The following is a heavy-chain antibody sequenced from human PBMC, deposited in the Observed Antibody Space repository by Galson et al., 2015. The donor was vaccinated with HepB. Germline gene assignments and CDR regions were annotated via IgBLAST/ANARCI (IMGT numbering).Heavy chain of an antibody. D-gene: IGHD1-26*01. CDR2: IYTSGSS. CDR3: ARGKVGATTRAFDI. Sequence: ETLSLTCTVSGGSISSYSWSWIRQPAGKALEWIGRIYTSGSSNYNPSLKSRVTMSVDTSKNQFSLKLSSVTAADTAVYYCARGKVGATTRAFDIWGQGTMVTVSS. V-gene: IGHV4-4*07. J-gene: IGHJ3*02. CDR1: GGSISSYS.